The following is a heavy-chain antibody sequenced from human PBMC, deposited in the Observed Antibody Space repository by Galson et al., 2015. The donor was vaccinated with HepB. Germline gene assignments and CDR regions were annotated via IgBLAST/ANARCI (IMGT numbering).Heavy chain of an antibody. D-gene: IGHD1-14*01. J-gene: IGHJ1*01. CDR3: GRDASISLTAEYFQH. CDR2: ISAYNGNT. Sequence: SVKVSCKASGYTFTSYGISWVRQAPGQGLEWMGWISAYNGNTNYAQKLQGRVTMTTDTSTSTAYMELRSLRSDDTAVYYCGRDASISLTAEYFQHWGQGTLVTVSS. CDR1: GYTFTSYG. V-gene: IGHV1-18*04.